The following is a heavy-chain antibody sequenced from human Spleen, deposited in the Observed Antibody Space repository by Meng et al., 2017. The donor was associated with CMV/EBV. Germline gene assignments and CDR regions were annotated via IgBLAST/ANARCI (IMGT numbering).Heavy chain of an antibody. V-gene: IGHV3-74*01. J-gene: IGHJ4*02. D-gene: IGHD3-3*01. CDR1: GFTLSNYW. CDR3: ARDRGFLEWSLDY. CDR2: INKDGIKT. Sequence: GESLKISCAASGFTLSNYWMHWVRQVPGKGLVWVSHINKDGIKTSYAEFVTGRFTISRDIAKNTLFLQMDGLRAEDTAVYYCARDRGFLEWSLDYWGQGALVTVSS.